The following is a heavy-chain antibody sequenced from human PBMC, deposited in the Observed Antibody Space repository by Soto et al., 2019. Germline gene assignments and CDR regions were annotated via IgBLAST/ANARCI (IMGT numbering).Heavy chain of an antibody. Sequence: QVQLVESGGGVVQPGRSLRLSCAASGFTFSNYGMHWVRQAPGKGLEWVAIIWYDGSNEYCAASVKGRFTISRDNSRNTLYLQLNSLRAEDTAVYYWARVRGRFYGSVSYDGLDVWGQGTTVTVSS. D-gene: IGHD3-10*01. V-gene: IGHV3-33*01. CDR2: IWYDGSNE. J-gene: IGHJ6*02. CDR1: GFTFSNYG. CDR3: ARVRGRFYGSVSYDGLDV.